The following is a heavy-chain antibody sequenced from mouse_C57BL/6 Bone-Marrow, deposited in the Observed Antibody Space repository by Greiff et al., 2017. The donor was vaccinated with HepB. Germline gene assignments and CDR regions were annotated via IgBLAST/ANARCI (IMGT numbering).Heavy chain of an antibody. D-gene: IGHD1-1*01. J-gene: IGHJ2*01. CDR2: ISNGGGST. V-gene: IGHV5-12*01. Sequence: EVQVVESGGGLVQPGGSLKLSCAASGFTFSDYYMYWVRQTPEKRLEWVAYISNGGGSTYYPDTVKGRFTISRDNAKNTLYLQMSRLKSEDTAMYYCARWGLYGSSLYYFDYWGQGTTLTVSS. CDR3: ARWGLYGSSLYYFDY. CDR1: GFTFSDYY.